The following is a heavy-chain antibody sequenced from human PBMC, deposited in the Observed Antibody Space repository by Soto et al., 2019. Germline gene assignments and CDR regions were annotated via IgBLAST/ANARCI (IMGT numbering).Heavy chain of an antibody. CDR3: APHVSCSGGSCQYDAFAI. CDR2: VTADGGT. V-gene: IGHV3-23*01. D-gene: IGHD2-15*01. Sequence: EVQVLESGGGLVQPGGSLRLSCEGSGFTVSSHAMTWSRQAPGKGPEWVSTVTADGGTSYADSVKGRFAMSRDTSENTLYLQMNSLGAEDTAAYYCAPHVSCSGGSCQYDAFAIRGQGTMVTVSS. CDR1: GFTVSSHA. J-gene: IGHJ3*02.